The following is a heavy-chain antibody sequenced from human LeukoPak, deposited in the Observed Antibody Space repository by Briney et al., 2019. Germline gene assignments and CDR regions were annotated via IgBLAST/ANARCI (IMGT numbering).Heavy chain of an antibody. J-gene: IGHJ3*02. D-gene: IGHD3-10*01. CDR2: ISAYNGNT. V-gene: IGHV1-18*01. CDR3: ARERGRGQNAFDI. CDR1: GYTYTSYG. Sequence: ASVKVSCKASGYTYTSYGISWVRQAPGQGREWMGWISAYNGNTNYAQKLQGRVTMPPDTSTSTAYMELRSLRSDDTAVYYCARERGRGQNAFDIWGQGTMVTVSS.